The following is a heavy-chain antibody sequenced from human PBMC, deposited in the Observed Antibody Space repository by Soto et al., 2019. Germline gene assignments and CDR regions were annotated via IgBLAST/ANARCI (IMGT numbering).Heavy chain of an antibody. J-gene: IGHJ4*02. D-gene: IGHD2-2*01. CDR1: GFTFSRYG. CDR3: ARGCCSSTSCYFDY. CDR2: IWYDGSNK. V-gene: IGHV3-33*01. Sequence: QVQLVESGGGVVQPGRSLRLSCAASGFTFSRYGMHWVRQAPGKGLEWVAVIWYDGSNKYYADSGKGRFTISRDNSKNTLYLQMNSLRAEDTAVYYCARGCCSSTSCYFDYWGQGTLVTVSS.